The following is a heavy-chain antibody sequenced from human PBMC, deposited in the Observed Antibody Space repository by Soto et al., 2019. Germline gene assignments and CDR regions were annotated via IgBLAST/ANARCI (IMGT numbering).Heavy chain of an antibody. J-gene: IGHJ5*02. D-gene: IGHD3-3*01. V-gene: IGHV4-34*01. CDR1: GGSFSGYY. Sequence: QVQLQQWGAGLLKPSETLSLTCAVYGGSFSGYYWSWIRQPPGKGLEWVGEINHSGSTNYNPSLKGRVTIAVDTSKHQFSLKLSSVTAADTAVYYCARGVPLIDFWSGDESFDPWGQGTLVTVSS. CDR2: INHSGST. CDR3: ARGVPLIDFWSGDESFDP.